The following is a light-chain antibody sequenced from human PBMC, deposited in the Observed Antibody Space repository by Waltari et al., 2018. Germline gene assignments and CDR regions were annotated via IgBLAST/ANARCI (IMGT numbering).Light chain of an antibody. J-gene: IGKJ1*01. CDR3: LQHKTFPRT. CDR2: GVS. V-gene: IGKV1-17*01. CDR1: QDIGSD. Sequence: DIQMTQSPSSLSASVGDRVTITCRASQDIGSDLGWYQQKSGKAPKRLIYGVSSLHSGVPSRFSGRASGTEFTLTISSLQPEDFATYYCLQHKTFPRTFGQGTKV.